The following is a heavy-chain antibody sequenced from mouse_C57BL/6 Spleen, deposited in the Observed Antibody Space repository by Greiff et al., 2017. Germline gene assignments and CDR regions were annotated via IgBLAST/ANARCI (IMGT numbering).Heavy chain of an antibody. V-gene: IGHV5-2*01. J-gene: IGHJ3*01. CDR2: INSDGGST. CDR1: EYEFPSHD. CDR3: ARQDGNYAWFAY. D-gene: IGHD2-1*01. Sequence: EVKLMESGGGLVQPGESLKLSCESNEYEFPSHDMSWVRKTPEKRLELVAAINSDGGSTYYPDTMERRFIISRDNTKKTLYLQMSSLRSEDTALYYCARQDGNYAWFAYWGQGTLVTVSA.